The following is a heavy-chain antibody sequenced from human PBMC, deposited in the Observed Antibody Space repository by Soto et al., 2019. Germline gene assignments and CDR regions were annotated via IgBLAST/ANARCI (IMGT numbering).Heavy chain of an antibody. Sequence: GGSLRLSCAASGFTFSSYAMSWVRQAPGKGLEWVSAISGSGGITYYADSVKGRFTISRDNSKNTLYLQMSGLRAEATAVYYCAKDPYSSSDLGVYWGQGTLVTVSS. CDR2: ISGSGGIT. CDR3: AKDPYSSSDLGVY. J-gene: IGHJ4*02. V-gene: IGHV3-23*01. CDR1: GFTFSSYA. D-gene: IGHD6-13*01.